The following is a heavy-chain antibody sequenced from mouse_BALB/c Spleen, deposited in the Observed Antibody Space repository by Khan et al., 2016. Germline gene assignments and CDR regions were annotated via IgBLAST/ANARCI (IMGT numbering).Heavy chain of an antibody. Sequence: QVQLQQSGAELVRPGASVRLSCKASGFTFANYWMQWVKQRPGQGLEWIGSINPADGDTNYSQKFKDKATLTADKSSSSAYMHLRSVASEDSAVYYCADALFVYWGQGTLVTVSA. CDR1: GFTFANYW. V-gene: IGHV1-87*01. CDR3: ADALFVY. CDR2: INPADGDT. J-gene: IGHJ3*01.